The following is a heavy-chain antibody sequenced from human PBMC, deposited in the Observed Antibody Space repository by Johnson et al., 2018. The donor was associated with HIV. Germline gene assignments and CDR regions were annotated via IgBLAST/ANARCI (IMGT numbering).Heavy chain of an antibody. CDR1: EFTFSSYG. CDR3: ARGGSQSPYAFDI. V-gene: IGHV3-30*02. Sequence: QVQLVESGGGVVQPGGSLRLSCAASEFTFSSYGMHWVRQAPGKGLEWVAFIRYDGRNKYYPGSVKGRFTLSRENAKNSLYLQMNSLRAGDTAVYYCARGGSQSPYAFDIWGQGTMVTVSS. CDR2: IRYDGRNK. D-gene: IGHD3-10*01. J-gene: IGHJ3*02.